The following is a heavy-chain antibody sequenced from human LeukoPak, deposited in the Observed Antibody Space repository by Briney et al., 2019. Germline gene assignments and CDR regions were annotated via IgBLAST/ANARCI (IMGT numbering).Heavy chain of an antibody. D-gene: IGHD3-16*02. Sequence: ASVKVSCKASGYTFTSYDINWVRQATGQGLEWMGWMNPNSGNTGSAQRFQGKVTMTRDTSRSTAYMELRSLTSEDTAVYYCARGPLVRLPSSFDPWGQGTLVTVSS. V-gene: IGHV1-8*01. CDR3: ARGPLVRLPSSFDP. CDR2: MNPNSGNT. J-gene: IGHJ5*02. CDR1: GYTFTSYD.